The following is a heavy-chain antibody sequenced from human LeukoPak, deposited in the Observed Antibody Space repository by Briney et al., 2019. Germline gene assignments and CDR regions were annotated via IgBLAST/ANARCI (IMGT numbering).Heavy chain of an antibody. V-gene: IGHV4-39*01. Sequence: SETLSLTCTVSGDSISSSNYYWGWIRQPPGKGLEWIGSIYYSGSTYYNPSLKSRVTISVDTSKNQFSLKLSSVTAADTAVYYFSGRGYSYGVIDYWGQGTLVTVSS. CDR1: GDSISSSNYY. J-gene: IGHJ4*02. CDR3: SGRGYSYGVIDY. D-gene: IGHD5-18*01. CDR2: IYYSGST.